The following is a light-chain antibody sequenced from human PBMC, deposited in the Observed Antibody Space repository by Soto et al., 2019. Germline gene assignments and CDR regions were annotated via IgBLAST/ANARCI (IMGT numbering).Light chain of an antibody. V-gene: IGKV3-20*01. Sequence: EIVLTQSPGALSLSPGESATLSCRASQIVNSYFFAWYQQRPGQPPRLLIYNTFARATGVPDRFSGSGSGTDFTLSISSLQPEDFATYYCQNFRSSAISFGGGTKVEIK. J-gene: IGKJ4*01. CDR2: NTF. CDR3: QNFRSSAIS. CDR1: QIVNSYF.